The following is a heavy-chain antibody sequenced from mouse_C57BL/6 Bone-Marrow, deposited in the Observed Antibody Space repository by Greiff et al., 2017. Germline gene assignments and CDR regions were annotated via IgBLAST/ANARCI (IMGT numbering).Heavy chain of an antibody. V-gene: IGHV5-4*01. CDR3: ARDGSSSDY. D-gene: IGHD1-1*01. CDR1: GFNFSSYA. CDR2: ISDGGSYT. J-gene: IGHJ2*01. Sequence: EVKVVESGGGLVKPGGSLKLSCAASGFNFSSYAMSWVRQTPEKRLEWVATISDGGSYTYYPDNVKGRFTISRDNAKNNLYLQMSHLKSEDTAMYYCARDGSSSDYWGQGTTLTVSS.